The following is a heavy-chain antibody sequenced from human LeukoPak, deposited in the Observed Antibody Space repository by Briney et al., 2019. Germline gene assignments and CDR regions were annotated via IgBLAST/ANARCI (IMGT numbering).Heavy chain of an antibody. D-gene: IGHD6-13*01. J-gene: IGHJ4*02. Sequence: SETLSLTCTVSGGSISSSSYYWGWIRQPPGKGLEWIGSIYHSGSTYYNPSLKSRVTISVDTSKNQFSLKLSSVTAADTAVYYCARLGSSSWLDYWGQGTLVTVSS. CDR2: IYHSGST. V-gene: IGHV4-39*01. CDR3: ARLGSSSWLDY. CDR1: GGSISSSSYY.